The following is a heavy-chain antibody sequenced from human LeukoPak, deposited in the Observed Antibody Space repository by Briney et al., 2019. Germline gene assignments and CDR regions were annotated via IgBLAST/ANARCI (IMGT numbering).Heavy chain of an antibody. CDR2: ISYDGSNK. CDR1: GFTFSSYG. Sequence: GSLRLSCAASGFTFSSYGMHWVRQAPGKGLEWVAVISYDGSNKYYADSVKGRFTISRDNSKNTLYLQMNSLRAEDTAVYYCAKDPATSPPTAYWGQGTLVTVSS. D-gene: IGHD1-26*01. V-gene: IGHV3-30*18. J-gene: IGHJ4*02. CDR3: AKDPATSPPTAY.